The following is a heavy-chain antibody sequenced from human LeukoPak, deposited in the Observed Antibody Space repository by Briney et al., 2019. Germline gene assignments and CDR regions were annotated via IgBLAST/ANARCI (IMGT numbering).Heavy chain of an antibody. CDR3: TTGGPWYYYDSSGYYSGDY. V-gene: IGHV3-15*01. D-gene: IGHD3-22*01. CDR1: GFTFSNAW. J-gene: IGHJ4*02. Sequence: PGGSLRLSCAASGFTFSNAWMSWVRQAPGKGLEWVGRIKSKTEGGTTDYAAPVKGRFTISRDDSKNTLYLQMNSLKTEDTAVYYCTTGGPWYYYDSSGYYSGDYWGQGTLVTVSS. CDR2: IKSKTEGGTT.